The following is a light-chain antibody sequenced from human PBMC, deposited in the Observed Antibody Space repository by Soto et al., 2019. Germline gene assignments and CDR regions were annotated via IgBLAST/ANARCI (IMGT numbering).Light chain of an antibody. CDR1: SSDVGGYNY. J-gene: IGLJ2*01. CDR3: RSYTSSSSVV. Sequence: QSALTQPASVSGSPGQSITISCTGTSSDVGGYNYVSWYQQHPGKAPKLMIYDVSNRPSGVSNRCSGSKSGNTASLTISGLPAEDEADYYCRSYTSSSSVVFGGGTKLTVL. CDR2: DVS. V-gene: IGLV2-14*01.